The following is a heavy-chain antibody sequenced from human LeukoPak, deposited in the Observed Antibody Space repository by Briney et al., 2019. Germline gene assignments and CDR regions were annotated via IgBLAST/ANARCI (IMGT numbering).Heavy chain of an antibody. J-gene: IGHJ5*02. CDR1: GFTVSSNY. D-gene: IGHD4-17*01. CDR2: IYSGGST. Sequence: GGSLRLSCAASGFTVSSNYMSWVRQAPGKGLERVSVIYSGGSTYYADSVKGRFTISRDNSKNTLYLQMNSLRAEDTAVYYCARETDYGDYEAFDPWGQGTLVTVSS. V-gene: IGHV3-53*01. CDR3: ARETDYGDYEAFDP.